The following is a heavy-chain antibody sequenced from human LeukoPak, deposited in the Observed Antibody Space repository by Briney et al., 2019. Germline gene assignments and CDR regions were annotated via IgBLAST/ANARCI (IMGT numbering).Heavy chain of an antibody. CDR2: FYYSGST. CDR3: ARARGSPSAVDY. D-gene: IGHD3-10*01. Sequence: PSETLSLTCTVSGGSISSDYWSWIRQPPGKGLEWIGYFYYSGSTNYNPSLKSRVTIFVDTSKSQFSLRLSSVSAADTAVYYCARARGSPSAVDYWGQGTLVTVSS. CDR1: GGSISSDY. V-gene: IGHV4-59*08. J-gene: IGHJ4*02.